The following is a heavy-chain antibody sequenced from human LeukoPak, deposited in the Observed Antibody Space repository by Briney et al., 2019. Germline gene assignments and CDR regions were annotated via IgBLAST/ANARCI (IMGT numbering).Heavy chain of an antibody. CDR3: ARQYLTGYGDYPYFDY. J-gene: IGHJ4*02. D-gene: IGHD4-17*01. Sequence: GESLKISCKGSGYSFTNYWIGWVRQMPGKGLEWMGIIYPGDSDTRYNPSFQGQVTISADKSISTAYLQWSSLKASDTAMYYCARQYLTGYGDYPYFDYWGQGTLVTVSS. CDR2: IYPGDSDT. CDR1: GYSFTNYW. V-gene: IGHV5-51*01.